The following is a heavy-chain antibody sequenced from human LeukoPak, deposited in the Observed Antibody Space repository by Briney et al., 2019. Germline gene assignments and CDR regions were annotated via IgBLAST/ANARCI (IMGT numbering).Heavy chain of an antibody. CDR2: IYYRGST. CDR1: GGSISSFY. J-gene: IGHJ5*02. D-gene: IGHD3-22*01. V-gene: IGHV4-59*01. Sequence: SETLSLTCSVSGGSISSFYCNWMRQPAGKGLEWIGYIYYRGSTNYNPSFKSRVTISVDTSKNQFSLKLSSVTAADTAVYYCARDRSSSGWEPFDPWGQGNLVTVSS. CDR3: ARDRSSSGWEPFDP.